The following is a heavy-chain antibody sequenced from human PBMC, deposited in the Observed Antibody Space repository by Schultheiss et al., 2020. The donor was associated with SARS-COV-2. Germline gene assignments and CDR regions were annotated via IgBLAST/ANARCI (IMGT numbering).Heavy chain of an antibody. D-gene: IGHD3-22*01. CDR2: ISYDGSNK. Sequence: GGSLRLSCAASGFTFSSYAMHWVRQAPGKGLEWVAIISYDGSNKYYADSVKGRFTISRDNSKNTLYVQMNSLRAEDTAVYYCARARNSSGYFDYWGQGTLVTVSS. CDR3: ARARNSSGYFDY. CDR1: GFTFSSYA. V-gene: IGHV3-30*07. J-gene: IGHJ4*02.